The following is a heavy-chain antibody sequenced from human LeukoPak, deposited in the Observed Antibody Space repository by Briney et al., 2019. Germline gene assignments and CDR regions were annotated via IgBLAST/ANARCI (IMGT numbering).Heavy chain of an antibody. Sequence: QTGGSLRLSCAASGFTVSSNYMSWVRQAPGKGLEWVSVIYSGGSTYYADSVKGRFTISRDNSKNTLYLQMNSLRAEDTAVYYCARGSGRVTTSPDEYYFDYWGQGTLVTVSS. J-gene: IGHJ4*02. V-gene: IGHV3-66*02. CDR2: IYSGGST. CDR3: ARGSGRVTTSPDEYYFDY. CDR1: GFTVSSNY. D-gene: IGHD4-17*01.